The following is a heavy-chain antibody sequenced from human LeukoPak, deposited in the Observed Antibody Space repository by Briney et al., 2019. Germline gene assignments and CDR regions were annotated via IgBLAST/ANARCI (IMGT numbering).Heavy chain of an antibody. J-gene: IGHJ4*02. D-gene: IGHD3-22*01. CDR2: ISYDGSNK. V-gene: IGHV3-30*14. CDR1: GFTFSSYA. CDR3: VKDPGDYYDSSGYYWENYFDY. Sequence: PGGPLKLSGAASGFTFSSYAMPWVRQAPGKGLEWVAVISYDGSNKYYADSVKGRFTISRDNSKNTLYLQMSSLRAEDTAVYYCVKDPGDYYDSSGYYWENYFDYWGQGTLVTVSS.